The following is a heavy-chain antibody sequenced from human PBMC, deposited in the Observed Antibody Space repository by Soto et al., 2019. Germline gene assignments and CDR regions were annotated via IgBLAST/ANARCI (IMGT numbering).Heavy chain of an antibody. J-gene: IGHJ4*02. Sequence: GGSLRLSCEASGFTFSNYWMSWIRQAPGKGLEWVANIRQDGSEKYLVDSVTGRFTMSRDNAKNSLYLQMNGLSTEDTAVYSCVRDGSSGWHFDSWGQGTLVTVSS. D-gene: IGHD6-19*01. CDR2: IRQDGSEK. CDR1: GFTFSNYW. CDR3: VRDGSSGWHFDS. V-gene: IGHV3-7*01.